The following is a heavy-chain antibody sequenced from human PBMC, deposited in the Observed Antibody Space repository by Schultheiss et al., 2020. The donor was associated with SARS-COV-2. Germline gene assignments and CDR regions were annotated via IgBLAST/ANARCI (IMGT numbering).Heavy chain of an antibody. CDR1: GGSISSGGYS. D-gene: IGHD7-27*01. Sequence: SQTLSLTCAVSGGSISSGGYSWSWIRQPPGKGLEWIGYIYHSGSTYYNPSLKSRVTISVDTSKNQFSLKLSSVTAADTAVYYCARDPSLTGEGYFDYWGQGTLVTVSS. CDR2: IYHSGST. V-gene: IGHV4-30-2*05. J-gene: IGHJ4*02. CDR3: ARDPSLTGEGYFDY.